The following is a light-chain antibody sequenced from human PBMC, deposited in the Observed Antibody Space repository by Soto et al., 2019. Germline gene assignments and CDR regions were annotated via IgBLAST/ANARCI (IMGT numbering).Light chain of an antibody. Sequence: EIVMTQSPATLSVSPGESATLSCRSSQNIRNNLAWYQQKPGQAPRLLFSDTSTRATTVPARFNGSGSGTEFSLAISNLQSEDFAVYYCHQRQSWPRTFGQGTKVDIK. V-gene: IGKV3-15*01. CDR2: DTS. J-gene: IGKJ1*01. CDR1: QNIRNN. CDR3: HQRQSWPRT.